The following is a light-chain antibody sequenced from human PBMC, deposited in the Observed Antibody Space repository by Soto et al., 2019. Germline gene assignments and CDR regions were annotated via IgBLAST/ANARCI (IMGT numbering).Light chain of an antibody. J-gene: IGKJ3*01. Sequence: DIQMTQSPSSLSASVGDRITITCRTSQTISTFLNWYQQKPGKAPKLLIYAASSLQSGVPSRFSGSGSGTDFTLTISSLQHEDFATYYCQQSYSVLRTFGPGTKVNIQ. CDR2: AAS. V-gene: IGKV1-39*01. CDR3: QQSYSVLRT. CDR1: QTISTF.